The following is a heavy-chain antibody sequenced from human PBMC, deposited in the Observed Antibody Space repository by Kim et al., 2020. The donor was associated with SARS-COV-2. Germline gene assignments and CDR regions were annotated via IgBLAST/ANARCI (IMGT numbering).Heavy chain of an antibody. J-gene: IGHJ4*01. Sequence: GGSLRLSCAASGFTFSSYGMHWVRQAPGKGLEWVAVISYDGSNKYYADSVKGRFTISRDNSKNTLYLQMNSLRAEDTAVYYCAKDRDHSSGFEGYFDYWG. CDR1: GFTFSSYG. CDR2: ISYDGSNK. V-gene: IGHV3-30*18. D-gene: IGHD3-22*01. CDR3: AKDRDHSSGFEGYFDY.